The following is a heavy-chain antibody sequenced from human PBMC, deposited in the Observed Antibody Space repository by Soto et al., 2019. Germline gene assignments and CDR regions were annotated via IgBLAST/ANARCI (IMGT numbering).Heavy chain of an antibody. V-gene: IGHV4-39*01. CDR3: ARRITSYYGMDV. CDR2: IYYSGST. Sequence: SETLSLTCTVSGGSISSSSYYWGWIRQPPGKGLEWIGSIYYSGSTYYNPSLKSRVTISVDTSKNQFSLKLSSVTAADTAVYYCARRITSYYGMDVWGQGTTVTVSS. J-gene: IGHJ6*02. D-gene: IGHD3-10*01. CDR1: GGSISSSSYY.